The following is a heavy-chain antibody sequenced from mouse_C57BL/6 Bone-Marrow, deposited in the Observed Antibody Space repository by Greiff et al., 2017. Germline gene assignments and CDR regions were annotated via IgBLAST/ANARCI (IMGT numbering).Heavy chain of an antibody. Sequence: QVQLKEPGAELVKPGASVKMSCKASGYTFTSYWITWVKQRPGQGLEWIGDIYPGSGSPNYNEKFKSKATLTVDTSSSTAYMQLSSLTSEDSAVYCCARFEGYYGWCAYWGRGTLVTVSA. CDR1: GYTFTSYW. J-gene: IGHJ3*01. D-gene: IGHD2-3*01. V-gene: IGHV1-55*01. CDR2: IYPGSGSP. CDR3: ARFEGYYGWCAY.